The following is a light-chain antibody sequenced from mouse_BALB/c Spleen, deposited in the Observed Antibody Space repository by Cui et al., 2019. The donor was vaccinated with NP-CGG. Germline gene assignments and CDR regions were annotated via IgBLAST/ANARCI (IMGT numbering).Light chain of an antibody. V-gene: IGLV1*01. CDR2: GTN. J-gene: IGLJ1*01. Sequence: QAILTQESALTTSPGETVTLTCRSSTGAVTTSNYAHWVQEKPDHLFTGLIGGTNNRAPGVPARFSGYLIGDKAALTITGAQTEDEAIYFCALWYSNHWVFGGGTKLTVL. CDR1: TGAVTTSNY. CDR3: ALWYSNHWV.